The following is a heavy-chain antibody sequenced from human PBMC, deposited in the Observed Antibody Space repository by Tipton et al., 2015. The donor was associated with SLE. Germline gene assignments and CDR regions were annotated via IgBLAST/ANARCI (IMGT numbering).Heavy chain of an antibody. Sequence: TLSLTCTVSGDSFSSYFWTWVRQPPGKGLEWIGYFYYGGTTNYNPSLKSRVTISLDTTKNQFSLKLSSVTAADTPVYYCTRGPSGRERFRPRRPESLLTVPS. J-gene: IGHJ5*02. CDR1: GDSFSSYF. CDR3: TRGPSGRERFRP. V-gene: IGHV4-59*07. CDR2: FYYGGTT. D-gene: IGHD1-26*01.